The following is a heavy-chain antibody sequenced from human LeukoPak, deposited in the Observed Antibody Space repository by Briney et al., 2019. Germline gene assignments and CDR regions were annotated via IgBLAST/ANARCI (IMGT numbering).Heavy chain of an antibody. Sequence: SETLSLTCAVYGGSFSGYYWSWVRQPPGKGLEWIGEINHSGSTNYNPSLKSRVTISVDTSKNQFSLKLSSVTAADTAVYYCARRVTMVRGPATSRWFDPWGQGTLVTVSS. V-gene: IGHV4-34*01. D-gene: IGHD3-10*01. CDR2: INHSGST. J-gene: IGHJ5*02. CDR3: ARRVTMVRGPATSRWFDP. CDR1: GGSFSGYY.